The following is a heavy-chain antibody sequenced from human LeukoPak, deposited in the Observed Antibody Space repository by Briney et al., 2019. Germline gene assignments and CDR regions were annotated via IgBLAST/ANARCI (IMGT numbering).Heavy chain of an antibody. CDR3: VRGSGKCSRLAFDI. J-gene: IGHJ3*02. Sequence: GGSLRLSCAASGFTFSDFAIHWVRQAPGKGLEGVAIIAYDGSNKYYADSVKGRFTISRDNSKNTLYLQMNSLRAEDTAVYFCVRGSGKCSRLAFDIWGQGTMVTAPS. CDR2: IAYDGSNK. V-gene: IGHV3-30*04. D-gene: IGHD1-26*01. CDR1: GFTFSDFA.